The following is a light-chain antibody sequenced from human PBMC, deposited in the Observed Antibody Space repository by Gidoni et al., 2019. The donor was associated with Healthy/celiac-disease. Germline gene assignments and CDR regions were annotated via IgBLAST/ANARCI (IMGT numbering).Light chain of an antibody. CDR3: QQSYSTRLT. J-gene: IGKJ4*01. Sequence: IQMTHSPSSLSASVGDRVTITCRPSQSISSYLNWYQQKPGKAPKLLIYAASSLQSGVPSRFSGSGSGTDFTLTISSLQPEDFATYYCQQSYSTRLTFGGGTKVEIK. CDR2: AAS. CDR1: QSISSY. V-gene: IGKV1-39*01.